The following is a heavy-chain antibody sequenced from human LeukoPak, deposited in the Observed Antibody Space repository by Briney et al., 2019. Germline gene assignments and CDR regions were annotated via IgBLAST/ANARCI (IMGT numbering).Heavy chain of an antibody. CDR1: GFTSSNYA. J-gene: IGHJ5*02. V-gene: IGHV3-23*01. D-gene: IGHD1-26*01. CDR2: VSDSGRSA. CDR3: AQNQWEFPA. Sequence: PGGSLRLSCAASGFTSSNYAMSWVRQAPGKGLEWVSGVSDSGRSAYYADSVQGRFIISRDNSKNTLYLQMNSLRVEDTAAYFCAQNQWEFPAWGQGTLVTVSS.